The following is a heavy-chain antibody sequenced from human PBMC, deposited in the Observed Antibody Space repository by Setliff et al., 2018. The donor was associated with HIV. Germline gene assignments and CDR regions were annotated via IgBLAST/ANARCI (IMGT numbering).Heavy chain of an antibody. V-gene: IGHV4-31*03. J-gene: IGHJ4*02. CDR3: ARDFLRSGYFDS. Sequence: SETLSLTCTVSGDSLSSDYYYWTWIRQHPEKGLEWIGYIYYSGSTLYNPSLRSRLSMSVDTSKNQFSLELSSVTAADTAVYFCARDFLRSGYFDSWGQGKLVTISS. CDR2: IYYSGST. D-gene: IGHD4-17*01. CDR1: GDSLSSDYYY.